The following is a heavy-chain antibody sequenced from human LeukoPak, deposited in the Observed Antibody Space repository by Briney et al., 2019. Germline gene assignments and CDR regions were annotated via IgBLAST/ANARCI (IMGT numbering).Heavy chain of an antibody. CDR1: GFTFSLYN. Sequence: GGSLRLSCAASGFTFSLYNMNWVRQAPGKGLEWVASMSSSTTHINYADSVNGRFTISRDNTNNLLFLQMNSVRAEDTAVYYCVTYGSPWNRVVHWGQGTLVTVSS. D-gene: IGHD1-1*01. J-gene: IGHJ4*02. CDR3: VTYGSPWNRVVH. CDR2: MSSSTTHI. V-gene: IGHV3-21*01.